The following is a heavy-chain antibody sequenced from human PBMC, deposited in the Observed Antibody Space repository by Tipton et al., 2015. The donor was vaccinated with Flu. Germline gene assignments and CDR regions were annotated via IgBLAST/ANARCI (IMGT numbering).Heavy chain of an antibody. CDR3: GRSYYYGSGSYYNRAFDH. Sequence: TLSLTCTVSGDSISSSSYYWGWIRQPPGKGLEWIGSVPYSGSTYYNPSLKSRVIITVDTSKNQFSLKLTSVTAADTAVYYCGRSYYYGSGSYYNRAFDHWGQGTLVTVSS. V-gene: IGHV4-39*07. CDR2: VPYSGST. D-gene: IGHD3-10*01. CDR1: GDSISSSSYY. J-gene: IGHJ4*02.